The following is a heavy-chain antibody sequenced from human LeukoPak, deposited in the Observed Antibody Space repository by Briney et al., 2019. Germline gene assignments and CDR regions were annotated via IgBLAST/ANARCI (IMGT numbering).Heavy chain of an antibody. CDR3: ARRVGAGFDY. J-gene: IGHJ4*02. D-gene: IGHD1-26*01. CDR1: GGSFSGYY. Sequence: SETLSLTSAVYGGSFSGYYWSWIRQPPGKGLEWIGEINHSGSTNYNPSLKSRVTISVDTSKNQFSLKLSSVTAADTAVYYCARRVGAGFDYWGQGTLVTVSS. V-gene: IGHV4-34*01. CDR2: INHSGST.